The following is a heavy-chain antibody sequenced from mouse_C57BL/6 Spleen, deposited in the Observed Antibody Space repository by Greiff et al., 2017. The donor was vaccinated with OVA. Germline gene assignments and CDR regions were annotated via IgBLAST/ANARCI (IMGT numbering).Heavy chain of an antibody. V-gene: IGHV1-80*01. CDR1: GYAFSSYW. Sequence: VQLQQSGAELVKPGASVKISCKASGYAFSSYWMNWVQQRPGKGLEWIGQIYPGDGDTTYNGKFKGKATLTADKSSSTAYMQLSSLTSEDSAVYFCARGAMDYWGQGTSVTVSS. CDR3: ARGAMDY. J-gene: IGHJ4*01. CDR2: IYPGDGDT.